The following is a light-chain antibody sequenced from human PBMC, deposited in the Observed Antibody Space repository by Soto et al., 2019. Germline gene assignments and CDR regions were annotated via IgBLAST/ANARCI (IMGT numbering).Light chain of an antibody. Sequence: SALTQPASVSGSPGQSITISCTGTSGDIGGYNYVSWYQQHPGKAPKLLISEVSNRPSGVSHRFSGSKSGNTASLTISGIMTEDEADYYCSSYTTNSIPVVFGGGTKLTVL. J-gene: IGLJ2*01. CDR2: EVS. V-gene: IGLV2-14*01. CDR3: SSYTTNSIPVV. CDR1: SGDIGGYNY.